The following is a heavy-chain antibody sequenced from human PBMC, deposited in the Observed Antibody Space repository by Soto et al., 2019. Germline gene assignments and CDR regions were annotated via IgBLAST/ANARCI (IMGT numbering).Heavy chain of an antibody. D-gene: IGHD3-3*01. Sequence: GGSLRLSCAASGFTFSNYGMHWVRQAPGKGLEWVAFISDDGSNKYYADSMKGRFTMSRDNSKRTLYLQMSSLRVEDTAVYYCTKRRNVLRFLEWSSGMEVWGQGTTVTVSS. J-gene: IGHJ6*02. V-gene: IGHV3-30*18. CDR1: GFTFSNYG. CDR3: TKRRNVLRFLEWSSGMEV. CDR2: ISDDGSNK.